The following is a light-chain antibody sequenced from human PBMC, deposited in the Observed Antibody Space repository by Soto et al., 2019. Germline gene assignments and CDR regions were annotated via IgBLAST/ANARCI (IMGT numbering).Light chain of an antibody. V-gene: IGKV3-15*01. J-gene: IGKJ2*01. CDR3: QQYTNWPYT. CDR1: QSVSSN. CDR2: GAS. Sequence: EIVMTQSPATLSVSPGQRATLSCMSSQSVSSNLAWYHQKPGQAPRLLIYGASTRATGIPARFSGSGSGTEFTLTISRLQSEDFAVYYCQQYTNWPYTFGQGTKLEIK.